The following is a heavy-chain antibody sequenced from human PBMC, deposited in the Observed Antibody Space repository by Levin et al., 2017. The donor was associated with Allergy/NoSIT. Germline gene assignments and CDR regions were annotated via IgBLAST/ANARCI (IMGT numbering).Heavy chain of an antibody. CDR1: GGSISSGGYS. J-gene: IGHJ3*02. CDR2: IYDSGST. Sequence: SETLSLTCGVSGGSISSGGYSWNWIRQPPGKGLEWIGYIYDSGSTYYNPSLKSRVTISLDRSKNQFSLNLRSVTAADTAVYYCARDPGYNYGSDAFDIWGQGTMVTISS. CDR3: ARDPGYNYGSDAFDI. D-gene: IGHD5-18*01. V-gene: IGHV4-30-2*01.